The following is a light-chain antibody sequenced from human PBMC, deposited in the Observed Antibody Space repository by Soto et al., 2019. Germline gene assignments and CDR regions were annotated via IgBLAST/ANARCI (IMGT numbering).Light chain of an antibody. CDR1: QSVSRNY. Sequence: EIVLTQSPGTLSLSPGATATLSCRASQSVSRNYLAWFQQKPGQAPRLLIHGASSRAAGTPDRFSGSGSGTDFTLTISRLEPEDFAVYYCQQYGSSPWTFGQGTKVEIK. V-gene: IGKV3-20*01. CDR3: QQYGSSPWT. J-gene: IGKJ1*01. CDR2: GAS.